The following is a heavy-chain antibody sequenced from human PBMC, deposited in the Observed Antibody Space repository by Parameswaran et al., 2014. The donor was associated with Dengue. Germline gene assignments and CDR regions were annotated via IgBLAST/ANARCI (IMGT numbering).Heavy chain of an antibody. CDR2: INHSGST. V-gene: IGHV4-34*01. D-gene: IGHD3-10*01. CDR3: ARGASVLLRFDP. Sequence: VRQMPGRGLEWIGEINHSGSTNYNPSLKSRVTISVDTSKNQFSLKLTSVTAADTAVYYCARGASVLLRFDPWGQGTLVTVSS. J-gene: IGHJ5*02.